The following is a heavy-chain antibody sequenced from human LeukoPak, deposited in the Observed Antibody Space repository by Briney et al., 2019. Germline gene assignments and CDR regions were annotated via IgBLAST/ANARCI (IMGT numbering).Heavy chain of an antibody. CDR2: ISGSGGST. CDR3: ARDGRYYDSSGYYPSYFDY. D-gene: IGHD3-22*01. CDR1: GFTFSSYA. V-gene: IGHV3-23*01. J-gene: IGHJ4*02. Sequence: GGSLRLSCAASGFTFSSYAMSWVRQAPGKGLEWVSAISGSGGSTYYADSVKGRFTISRDNSKNTLYLQMNSLRAEDTAVYYCARDGRYYDSSGYYPSYFDYWGQGTLVTVSS.